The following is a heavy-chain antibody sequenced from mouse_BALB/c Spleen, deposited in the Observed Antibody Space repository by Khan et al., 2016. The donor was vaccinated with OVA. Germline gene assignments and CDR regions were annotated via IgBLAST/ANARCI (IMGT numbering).Heavy chain of an antibody. CDR2: ISYSGTT. Sequence: EVQLQESGPGLVKPSQSLSLTCTVTGYSITSDYAWNWIRQFPGNRLEWMGFISYSGTTYYNPSLKSRISITRDTSKNQFFLQLSSVTTEDTATCYCTRILDDYYYFDYWGRGTTLTVCS. CDR1: GYSITSDYA. J-gene: IGHJ2*01. V-gene: IGHV3-2*02. D-gene: IGHD2-4*01. CDR3: TRILDDYYYFDY.